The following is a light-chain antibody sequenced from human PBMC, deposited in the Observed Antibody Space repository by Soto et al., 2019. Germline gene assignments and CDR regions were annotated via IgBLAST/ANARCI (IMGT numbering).Light chain of an antibody. CDR1: QTVSNNY. V-gene: IGKV3-20*01. J-gene: IGKJ1*01. CDR2: GAS. Sequence: EIVLAQPPVTPTLSQGDRATLSCRASQTVSNNYLAWCQQKPGQAPRVIMYGASRRATGIPDRFSGGGSGTDFTLTISRLEPEDFAVYYCQQYGSSGTFGQGTKVDI. CDR3: QQYGSSGT.